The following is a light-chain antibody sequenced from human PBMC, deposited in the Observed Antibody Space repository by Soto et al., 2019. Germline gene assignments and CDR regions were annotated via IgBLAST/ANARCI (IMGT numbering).Light chain of an antibody. CDR1: SSDVGGYNY. V-gene: IGLV2-14*01. CDR2: EVS. CDR3: CSYTSSSTLEGV. Sequence: QSALTQPASVSGSPGQSITISCTGTSSDVGGYNYVSWYQQHPGKAPKPMIYEVSNRPSGVSNRFSGSKSGNTASLTISGLQGEDEADYYCCSYTSSSTLEGVFGTGTKVTVL. J-gene: IGLJ1*01.